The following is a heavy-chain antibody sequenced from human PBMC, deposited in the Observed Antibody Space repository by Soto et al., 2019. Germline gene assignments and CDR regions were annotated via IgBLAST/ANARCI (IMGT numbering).Heavy chain of an antibody. D-gene: IGHD2-2*01. J-gene: IGHJ5*02. CDR3: ARDAGIVVVPAAMTYNWFDP. V-gene: IGHV3-21*01. CDR1: GFTFSSYS. Sequence: GGSLRLSCAASGFTFSSYSMNWVRQAPGKGLEWVSSISSSSSYIYYADSVKGRFTISRDNAKNSLYLQMNSLRAEDTAVYYCARDAGIVVVPAAMTYNWFDPWGQGTLVTVSS. CDR2: ISSSSSYI.